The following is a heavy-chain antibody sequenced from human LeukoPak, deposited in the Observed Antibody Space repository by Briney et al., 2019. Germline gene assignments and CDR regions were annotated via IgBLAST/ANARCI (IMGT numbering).Heavy chain of an antibody. CDR2: IYYSGST. D-gene: IGHD3-10*01. CDR1: GGSISSSSYY. V-gene: IGHV4-39*01. Sequence: SETLSLTCTVSGGSISSSSYYWGWIRQPPGKGLECIGSIYYSGSTYYNPSLKSRVTISVDTSKNQFSLKLSSVTAADTAVYYCARSTYYYGSGRQRVFDYWGQGTLVTVSS. J-gene: IGHJ4*02. CDR3: ARSTYYYGSGRQRVFDY.